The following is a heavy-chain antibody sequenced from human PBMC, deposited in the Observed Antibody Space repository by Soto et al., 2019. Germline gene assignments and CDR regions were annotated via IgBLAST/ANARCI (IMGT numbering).Heavy chain of an antibody. CDR3: ARDDDFWSGYKSHYYGMDV. Sequence: ASVKVSCKASGGTFSSYAISWVRQAPGQGLEWMGGIIPIFGTANYAQKFQGRVTITADESTSTAYMELSSLRSEDTAVYYCARDDDFWSGYKSHYYGMDVWGQGTTVTVSS. D-gene: IGHD3-3*01. CDR1: GGTFSSYA. V-gene: IGHV1-69*13. CDR2: IIPIFGTA. J-gene: IGHJ6*02.